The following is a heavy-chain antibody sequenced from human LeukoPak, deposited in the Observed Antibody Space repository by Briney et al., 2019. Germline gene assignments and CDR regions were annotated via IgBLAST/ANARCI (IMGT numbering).Heavy chain of an antibody. J-gene: IGHJ1*01. CDR1: GYSFSSYW. D-gene: IGHD1-26*01. CDR2: IDPSDSYT. Sequence: GESLKISCKGSGYSFSSYWISWVRQMPGKGLEWMGRIDPSDSYTNYSPSFQGHVTISVDKSISTAYLQWSSLKASDTAMYYCARHMLVGAPVPFQHWGQGSLVTVSS. CDR3: ARHMLVGAPVPFQH. V-gene: IGHV5-10-1*01.